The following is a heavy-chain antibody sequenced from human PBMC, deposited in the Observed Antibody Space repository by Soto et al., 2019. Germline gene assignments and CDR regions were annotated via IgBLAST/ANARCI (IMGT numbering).Heavy chain of an antibody. CDR2: IYSGGST. CDR3: ANTGDRWHYGMDV. Sequence: PGGSLRLSCAASGFTFSSYSMNWVRQAPGKGLEWVSGIYSGGSTYYADSVKGRFTISRDNSKNTLYLQMNSLRAEDTAVYYCANTGDRWHYGMDVWGQGTTVTVSS. CDR1: GFTFSSYS. V-gene: IGHV3-53*01. J-gene: IGHJ6*02. D-gene: IGHD2-15*01.